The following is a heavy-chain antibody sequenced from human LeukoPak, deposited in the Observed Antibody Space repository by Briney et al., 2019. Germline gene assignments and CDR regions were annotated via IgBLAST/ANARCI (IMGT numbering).Heavy chain of an antibody. Sequence: GGSLRLSCAASGFTFSSHGMHWVRQAPGKGLEWVAVIWYDGSDKYYADSVKGRFTISRDNSNNTLHLQMNSLRAEDTAVYYCGRAMEVYQLLPDYWGQGTLVTVSS. CDR1: GFTFSSHG. V-gene: IGHV3-33*01. D-gene: IGHD2-2*01. J-gene: IGHJ4*02. CDR3: GRAMEVYQLLPDY. CDR2: IWYDGSDK.